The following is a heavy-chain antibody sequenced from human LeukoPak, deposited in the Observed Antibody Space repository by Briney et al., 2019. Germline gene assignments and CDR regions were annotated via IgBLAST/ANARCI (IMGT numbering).Heavy chain of an antibody. CDR1: GGSISDFY. CDR2: IYTSRST. V-gene: IGHV4-4*07. J-gene: IGHJ6*03. Sequence: SETLSLTCTVSGGSISDFYWSWMRQPAGKGPEWIGRIYTSRSTNYSPSLKSRVTISLDKSKKQFSLKLTSVTAADTAMYYCARVNRGYSSGYGGYHYYYMDVWGKGTTVTVS. CDR3: ARVNRGYSSGYGGYHYYYMDV. D-gene: IGHD5-18*01.